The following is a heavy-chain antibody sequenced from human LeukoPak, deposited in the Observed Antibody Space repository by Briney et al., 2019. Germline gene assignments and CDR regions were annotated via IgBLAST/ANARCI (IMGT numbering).Heavy chain of an antibody. Sequence: GGSLRLSCAASGFTFSSYAMNWVRQAPGKGLEGVSGIGGRGGGTHYEDSVKGRFTISRDNSKNTLYLQVNSLRAEDAALYYCAKDQTPYGSGSYSPIDYWGQGTLVTVSS. CDR2: IGGRGGGT. J-gene: IGHJ4*02. CDR3: AKDQTPYGSGSYSPIDY. V-gene: IGHV3-23*01. D-gene: IGHD3-10*01. CDR1: GFTFSSYA.